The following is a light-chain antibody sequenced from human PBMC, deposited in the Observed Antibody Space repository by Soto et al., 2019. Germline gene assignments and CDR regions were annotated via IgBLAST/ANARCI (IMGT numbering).Light chain of an antibody. CDR2: AVS. Sequence: QSALTQPHSASGSPGQSVTISFTGTSSDVGSYDVVSWYQQYPGKAPKLIIYAVSTRPSGVPDRFSGSQSGNTASLTVSGLQADDEADYFCSSYAGTLRAVFGGGTKLTVL. J-gene: IGLJ2*01. V-gene: IGLV2-8*01. CDR1: SSDVGSYDV. CDR3: SSYAGTLRAV.